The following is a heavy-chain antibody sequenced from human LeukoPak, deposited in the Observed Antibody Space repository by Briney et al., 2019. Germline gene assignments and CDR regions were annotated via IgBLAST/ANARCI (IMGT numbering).Heavy chain of an antibody. CDR1: GGSISSYH. D-gene: IGHD6-13*01. Sequence: SETLSLTCTVSGGSISSYHWSWIRQPPGKGLEWIGYIYYSGSTNYNPSLKSRVTISVDTSKNQFSLKLSSVTAADTAVYYCARAAAAGNYFDYWGQGTLVTVSS. CDR2: IYYSGST. J-gene: IGHJ4*02. V-gene: IGHV4-59*01. CDR3: ARAAAAGNYFDY.